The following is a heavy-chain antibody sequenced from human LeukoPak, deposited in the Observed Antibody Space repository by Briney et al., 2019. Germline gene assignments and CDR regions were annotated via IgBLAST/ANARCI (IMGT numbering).Heavy chain of an antibody. J-gene: IGHJ4*02. V-gene: IGHV3-7*01. CDR1: GFTFSSYW. D-gene: IGHD3-22*01. Sequence: PGGSLRLSCAASGFTFSSYWMSWVRQAPGKGLEWVANIKQDGSEKYYVDSVKGRFTISRDNAKNSLYLQMNSLRAEDTAVYYCARGYYDSSGYYHVGYFDYWGQGTLVTVSS. CDR2: IKQDGSEK. CDR3: ARGYYDSSGYYHVGYFDY.